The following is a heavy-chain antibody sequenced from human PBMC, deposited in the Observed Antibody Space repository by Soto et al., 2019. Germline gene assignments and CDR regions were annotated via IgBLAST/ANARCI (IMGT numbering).Heavy chain of an antibody. CDR2: ISYDGKNK. D-gene: IGHD6-13*01. J-gene: IGHJ6*02. V-gene: IGHV3-30*04. Sequence: QAQLEETGGGVVQPGRSLRLSWGASGFTFSTHAMHWVRQAPGKGLERVAVISYDGKNKYYADSVKGRFTISRDNSNNTVYLEMNSLRDEDTAVYACARTAAGVAGPARWVQYYYGMDVWGQGTTVTVSS. CDR1: GFTFSTHA. CDR3: ARTAAGVAGPARWVQYYYGMDV.